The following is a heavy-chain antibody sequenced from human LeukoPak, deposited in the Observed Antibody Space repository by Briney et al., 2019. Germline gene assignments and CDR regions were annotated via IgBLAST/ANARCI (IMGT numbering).Heavy chain of an antibody. CDR2: ISAYNGNT. CDR1: GYTFTSYG. CDR3: ARRSVPAAMGEWFDP. D-gene: IGHD2-2*01. J-gene: IGHJ5*02. V-gene: IGHV1-18*01. Sequence: GASVKVSCKASGYTFTSYGISWVRQAPGQGLERMGWISAYNGNTNYAQKLQGRVTMTTDTSTSTAYMELRSLRSDDTAVYYCARRSVPAAMGEWFDPWGQGTLVTVSS.